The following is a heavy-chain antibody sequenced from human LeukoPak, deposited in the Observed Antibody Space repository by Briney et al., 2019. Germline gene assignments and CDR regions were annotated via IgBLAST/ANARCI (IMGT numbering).Heavy chain of an antibody. J-gene: IGHJ4*02. Sequence: GRSLRLSCAASGFTFDDYGMSWVRQAPGKGLEWVSGINWNGGSTGYADSVKGRFTISRDNAKNSLYLQMNSLRAEDTALYYCARPGGYYYGSGSYYPFDYWGQGTLVTVSS. V-gene: IGHV3-20*04. CDR3: ARPGGYYYGSGSYYPFDY. CDR2: INWNGGST. CDR1: GFTFDDYG. D-gene: IGHD3-10*01.